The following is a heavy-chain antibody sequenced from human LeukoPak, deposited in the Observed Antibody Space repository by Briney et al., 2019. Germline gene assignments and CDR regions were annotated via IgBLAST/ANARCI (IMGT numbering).Heavy chain of an antibody. CDR1: GDVFSNYG. CDR3: AREGSSWYDFGY. D-gene: IGHD6-13*01. J-gene: IGHJ4*02. V-gene: IGHV1-18*01. CDR2: ISAYNGNT. Sequence: ASVKVSCKASGDVFSNYGISWVRQAPGQGLEWMGWISAYNGNTNYAEKFQGRVTMTTDTSTSTAYMELRSLRSDDTAVYYCAREGSSWYDFGYWGQGTLVTVSS.